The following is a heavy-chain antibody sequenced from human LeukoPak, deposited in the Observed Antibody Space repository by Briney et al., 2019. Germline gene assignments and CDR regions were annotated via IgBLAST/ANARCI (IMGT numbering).Heavy chain of an antibody. V-gene: IGHV1-46*01. CDR3: ARAGGNSVAGLDY. D-gene: IGHD4-23*01. Sequence: GASVKVSCKASGYTFTSYYMHWVRQAPGQGLEWMGIINPSGGSTNYAQKFQGRVTITADKSTSTAYMELSSLRSEDTAVYYWARAGGNSVAGLDYWGQGTLVTVSS. CDR1: GYTFTSYY. CDR2: INPSGGST. J-gene: IGHJ4*02.